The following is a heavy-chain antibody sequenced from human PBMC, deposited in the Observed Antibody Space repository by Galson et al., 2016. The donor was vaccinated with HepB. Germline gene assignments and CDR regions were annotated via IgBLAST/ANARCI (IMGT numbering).Heavy chain of an antibody. Sequence: SLRLSCAASGFTFSSYAMSWVRQAPGKGLEWVSGISSSGGGTYYADSVKGHFTISRDTSKNTVYLQMNSLRAEDTAFYYCARGGLYDFLNGYAGFDYWGQGTLVSVSS. CDR2: ISSSGGGT. J-gene: IGHJ4*02. D-gene: IGHD3-3*01. CDR1: GFTFSSYA. V-gene: IGHV3-23*01. CDR3: ARGGLYDFLNGYAGFDY.